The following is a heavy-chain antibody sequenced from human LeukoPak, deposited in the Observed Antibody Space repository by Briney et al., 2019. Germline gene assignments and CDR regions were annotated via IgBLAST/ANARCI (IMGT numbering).Heavy chain of an antibody. CDR1: GSALSTSGMG. V-gene: IGHV2-5*02. Sequence: CGPTLVNPTQPLTPTCTFSGSALSTSGMGVGWIRQPPGKALEWPTPIYWDDDKRYIPSLKHRLVITKDTSKNQVVLTMTNMDPVDTATYYCADRSLAAVARPFDYWGQGTLVTVSS. CDR2: IYWDDDK. D-gene: IGHD4-23*01. CDR3: ADRSLAAVARPFDY. J-gene: IGHJ4*02.